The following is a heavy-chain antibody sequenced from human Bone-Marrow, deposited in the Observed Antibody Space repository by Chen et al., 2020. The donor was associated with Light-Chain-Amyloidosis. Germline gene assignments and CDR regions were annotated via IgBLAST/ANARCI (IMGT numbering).Heavy chain of an antibody. CDR2: IYPDDSDA. CDR1: GYTFPNYW. CDR3: VRRRDGYNLDY. D-gene: IGHD5-12*01. J-gene: IGHJ4*02. V-gene: IGHV5-51*01. Sequence: EVQLEQSGPEVKKPGESLKISCKGSGYTFPNYWIGWVRQMPGKGLAWMGVIYPDDSDARYSPSSEGPVTISADTSITSDYLQWRSLKAPDIAMYYCVRRRDGYNLDYWGQGTLVTVSS.